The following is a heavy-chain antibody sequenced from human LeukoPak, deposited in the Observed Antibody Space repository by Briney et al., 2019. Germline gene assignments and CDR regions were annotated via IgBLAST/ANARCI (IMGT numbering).Heavy chain of an antibody. CDR1: GFTVSSHY. Sequence: GGSLRLSCAASGFTVSSHYMSWVRQAPGKVLEWVSLLCGGITYYADSVKGRFTISRDNSKNTLYLQMNSLRAEDTAVYYCARGMDFWSGYVQIWGQGTMVTVSS. V-gene: IGHV3-53*01. J-gene: IGHJ3*02. D-gene: IGHD3-3*01. CDR3: ARGMDFWSGYVQI. CDR2: LCGGIT.